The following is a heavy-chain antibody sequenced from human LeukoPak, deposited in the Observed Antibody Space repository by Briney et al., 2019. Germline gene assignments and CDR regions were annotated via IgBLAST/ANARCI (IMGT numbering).Heavy chain of an antibody. CDR2: INHSGST. Sequence: PSETLSLTCAVSGGSISSSNWWSWVRQPPGKGLEWIGEINHSGSTNYNPSLKSRVTISVDTSKNQFSLKLSSVTAADTAVYYCARRRYFGLFDYWGQGTLVTVSS. J-gene: IGHJ4*02. CDR3: ARRRYFGLFDY. D-gene: IGHD3-9*01. V-gene: IGHV4-4*02. CDR1: GGSISSSNW.